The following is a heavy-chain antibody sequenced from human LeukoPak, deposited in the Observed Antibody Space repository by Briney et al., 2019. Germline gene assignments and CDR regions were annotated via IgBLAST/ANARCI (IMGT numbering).Heavy chain of an antibody. CDR2: ISSTGTTM. V-gene: IGHV3-48*02. D-gene: IGHD2-15*01. CDR3: AVEGYCSGGSCYTNWFDP. Sequence: GGSLRLSCAASGFTFSSYSMNWVRQAPGKGLDRVSYISSTGTTMYYADSVKGRFTISRDNAKNSLYLQMNSLRDEDTAVYYCAVEGYCSGGSCYTNWFDPWGRGTLITVSS. J-gene: IGHJ5*02. CDR1: GFTFSSYS.